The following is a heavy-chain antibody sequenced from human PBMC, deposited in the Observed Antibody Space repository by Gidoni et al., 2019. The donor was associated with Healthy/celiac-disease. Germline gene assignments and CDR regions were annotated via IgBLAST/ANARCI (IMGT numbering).Heavy chain of an antibody. Sequence: QVQLVQSGAEVKKPGASVKVSCKASGYTFTIYGISLVRQAPGQGLGWMGWCSAYNGNTKDAQKLQGRVTMTTDTSTSTAYMELRSLRSDDTAVYYCARDRANYDYVWGSYRPGDAFDIWGQGTMVTVSS. V-gene: IGHV1-18*01. CDR1: GYTFTIYG. D-gene: IGHD3-16*02. J-gene: IGHJ3*02. CDR3: ARDRANYDYVWGSYRPGDAFDI. CDR2: CSAYNGNT.